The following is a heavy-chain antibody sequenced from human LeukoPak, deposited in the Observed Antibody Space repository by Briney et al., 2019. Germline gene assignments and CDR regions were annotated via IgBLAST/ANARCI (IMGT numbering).Heavy chain of an antibody. CDR1: GYTFTIYG. J-gene: IGHJ4*02. CDR3: ARVRGDIVVVPAAMPVHFDY. V-gene: IGHV1-18*01. CDR2: ISAYNGNT. Sequence: GASVTVSCKASGYTFTIYGISWVRQAPGQGLDGMGWISAYNGNTNYAQKLQGRVTMTTDTSTSTAYMELRSLRSDDTAVYYCARVRGDIVVVPAAMPVHFDYWGQGTLVTVSS. D-gene: IGHD2-2*01.